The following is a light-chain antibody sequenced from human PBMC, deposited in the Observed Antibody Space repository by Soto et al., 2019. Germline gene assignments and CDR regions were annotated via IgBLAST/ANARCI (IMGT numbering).Light chain of an antibody. CDR2: KAS. Sequence: DIQMTQSPSTLSASVGDRVTITCRASQSISSWLAWYQQKPGKAPKLLIYKASSLESGVPSRFSGSGSGTEFTLTISSLQPDDFATYYCQQYNRPQSTFGQGTKLEIK. CDR3: QQYNRPQST. CDR1: QSISSW. V-gene: IGKV1-5*03. J-gene: IGKJ2*01.